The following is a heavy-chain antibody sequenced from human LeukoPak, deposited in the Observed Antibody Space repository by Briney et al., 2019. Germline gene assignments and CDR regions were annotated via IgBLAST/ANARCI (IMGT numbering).Heavy chain of an antibody. Sequence: ASVKVSCKASGYTFTGYYMHWVRQAPGQGLEWMGWINPNSGGTNYAQKFQGRVTMTRDTSISTAYMELSRLRSDDTAVYYCARVGLGYCGGDCYSDYWGQGTLVTVSS. CDR1: GYTFTGYY. V-gene: IGHV1-2*02. D-gene: IGHD2-21*01. J-gene: IGHJ4*02. CDR3: ARVGLGYCGGDCYSDY. CDR2: INPNSGGT.